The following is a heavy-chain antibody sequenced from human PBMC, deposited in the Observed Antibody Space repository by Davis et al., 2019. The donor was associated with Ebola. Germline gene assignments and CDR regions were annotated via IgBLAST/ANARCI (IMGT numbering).Heavy chain of an antibody. J-gene: IGHJ3*02. D-gene: IGHD3-9*01. V-gene: IGHV4-61*08. CDR3: ARGDWLRDAFDI. CDR1: GGSISSGGYY. Sequence: SETLSLTCTVSGGSISSGGYYWSWIRQPPGKGLEWIGYIYYSGSTNYNPSLKSRVTISVDTSKNQFSLKLSSVTAADTAVYYCARGDWLRDAFDIWGQGTMVTVSS. CDR2: IYYSGST.